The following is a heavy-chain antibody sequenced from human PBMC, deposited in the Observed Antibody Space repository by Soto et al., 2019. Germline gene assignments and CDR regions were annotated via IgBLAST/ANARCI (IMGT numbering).Heavy chain of an antibody. CDR1: GFTFSSYG. D-gene: IGHD2-21*01. V-gene: IGHV3-33*01. CDR3: ARDQDGGDDYYYYYGMDV. CDR2: IWYDGSNK. J-gene: IGHJ6*02. Sequence: GGSLRLSCAASGFTFSSYGMHWVRQAPGKGLEWVAVIWYDGSNKYYADSVKGRFTISRDNSKNTLYLQMNSLRAEDTAVYYCARDQDGGDDYYYYYGMDVWGQGTTVTVSS.